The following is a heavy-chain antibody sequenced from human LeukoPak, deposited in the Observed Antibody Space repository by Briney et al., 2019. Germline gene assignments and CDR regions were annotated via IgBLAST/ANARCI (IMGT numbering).Heavy chain of an antibody. V-gene: IGHV3-7*01. D-gene: IGHD6-13*01. CDR2: IKQDGSEK. Sequence: GGSLRLSCAASGFTFSSYWMSWVRQAPGKGLEWVANIKQDGSEKYYVDSVKGRFTISRDNAKNSLYLQMNSLRAEDTAVYYCARDQIAAAGWFDYWGQGTLVTVSS. J-gene: IGHJ4*02. CDR3: ARDQIAAAGWFDY. CDR1: GFTFSSYW.